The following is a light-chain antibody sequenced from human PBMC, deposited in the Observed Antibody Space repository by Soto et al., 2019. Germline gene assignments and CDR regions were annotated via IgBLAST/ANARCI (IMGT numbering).Light chain of an antibody. CDR2: GAS. V-gene: IGKV3-15*01. Sequence: EIVMTQSPATLSVSPGERATLSCRASQSINSNLAWYQQKPGQAPRLLIYGASTRATGIPARFSGSGSGTEFPLTISSLQSEDFAVYYCQQYNNWRTFGQGTKVEI. CDR3: QQYNNWRT. CDR1: QSINSN. J-gene: IGKJ1*01.